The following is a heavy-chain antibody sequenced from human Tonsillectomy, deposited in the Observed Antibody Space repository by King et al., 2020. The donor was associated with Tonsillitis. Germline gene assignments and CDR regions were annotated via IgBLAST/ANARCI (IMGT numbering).Heavy chain of an antibody. CDR1: GYTLTSYY. CDR2: INPSGCST. J-gene: IGHJ4*02. D-gene: IGHD3-22*01. V-gene: IGHV1-46*01. CDR3: ARTYYYDRSGYYFGY. Sequence: QLVQSGAEVKKPGASVKVSCKASGYTLTSYYVHWVRQAPGQGLEWMGLINPSGCSTSYAQKFQGRVIMTRDTSTSTVYMELSSLRSEDTAVYYCARTYYYDRSGYYFGYWGQGTLVTVSS.